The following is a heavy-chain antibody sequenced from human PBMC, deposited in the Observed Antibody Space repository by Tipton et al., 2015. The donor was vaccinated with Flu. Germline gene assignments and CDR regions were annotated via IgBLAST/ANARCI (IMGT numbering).Heavy chain of an antibody. V-gene: IGHV1-46*01. CDR2: INPSDATA. J-gene: IGHJ3*02. CDR3: AREYRFRMGKLLLLGAFDI. CDR1: GYNLANYY. Sequence: QLVQSGAEVRKPGASVKLSCEASGYNLANYYIHWISQAPGQGLEWMGIINPSDATADYAEKFRGRVAMTTDTSTNRVYMELSSLRHEDTAIYYCAREYRFRMGKLLLLGAFDIWGQGTMVTVSS. D-gene: IGHD3-16*01.